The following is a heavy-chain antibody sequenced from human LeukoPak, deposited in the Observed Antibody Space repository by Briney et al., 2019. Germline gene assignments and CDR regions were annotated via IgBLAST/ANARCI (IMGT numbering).Heavy chain of an antibody. CDR1: GFAFSTYS. CDR2: ILHDAKNE. CDR3: ARARPLYMTGYYFDQ. Sequence: PGGSLRLSCVGSGFAFSTYSMNWVRQAPGKGLEWVAGILHDAKNEYYADSVKGRFAISRDNSKNTLYVQMNSLRDEDTAIYYCARARPLYMTGYYFDQWGQGTLVTASS. J-gene: IGHJ4*02. D-gene: IGHD3-9*01. V-gene: IGHV3-30*03.